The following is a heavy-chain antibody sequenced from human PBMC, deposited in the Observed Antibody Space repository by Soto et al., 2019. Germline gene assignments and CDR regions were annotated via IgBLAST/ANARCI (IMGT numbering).Heavy chain of an antibody. CDR3: ALHYGSGSNYYYYGMDV. J-gene: IGHJ6*02. V-gene: IGHV1-69*12. CDR2: IIPIFGTA. D-gene: IGHD3-10*01. CDR1: GGTFSSYA. Sequence: QVQLVQSGAEVKKPGSSVKVSCKASGGTFSSYAISWVRQAPGQGLEWMGGIIPIFGTADYAQKFQGRVTITADESTSAAYMELSSLRSEDTAVYYCALHYGSGSNYYYYGMDVWGQGTTVTVSS.